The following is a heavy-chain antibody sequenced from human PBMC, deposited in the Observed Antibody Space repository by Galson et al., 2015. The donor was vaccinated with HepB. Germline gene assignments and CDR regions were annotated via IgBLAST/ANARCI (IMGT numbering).Heavy chain of an antibody. D-gene: IGHD3-22*01. V-gene: IGHV1-69*13. CDR2: IIPIFGTA. CDR3: AYHYDSSGYSGAFDI. Sequence: SVKVSCKASGGTFSSYAISWVRQAPGQGLEWMGGIIPIFGTANYAQKFQGRVTITADESTSTAYMELSSLRSEDTAVYYCAYHYDSSGYSGAFDIWGQGTMVTVSS. CDR1: GGTFSSYA. J-gene: IGHJ3*02.